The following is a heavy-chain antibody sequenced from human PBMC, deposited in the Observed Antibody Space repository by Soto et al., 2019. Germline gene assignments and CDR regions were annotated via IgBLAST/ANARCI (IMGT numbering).Heavy chain of an antibody. D-gene: IGHD2-15*01. Sequence: QVQLVQSGAEVKKPGASVKVSCKASGYTFTSYGISWVRQAPGQGLEWMGWISAYNGNTNYAQKLQGRVTMTTDTSTRTVYMELRSLRSDDTAVYYCARVLGYCSGGSCYSQRFDYWGQGTLVTVSS. CDR1: GYTFTSYG. J-gene: IGHJ4*02. CDR2: ISAYNGNT. V-gene: IGHV1-18*01. CDR3: ARVLGYCSGGSCYSQRFDY.